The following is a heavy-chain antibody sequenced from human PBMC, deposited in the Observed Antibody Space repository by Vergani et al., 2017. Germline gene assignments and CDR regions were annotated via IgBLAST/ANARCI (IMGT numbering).Heavy chain of an antibody. V-gene: IGHV1-69*01. Sequence: QVQLVQSGAEVKKPGSSVKVSCKASGGTFSSYAISWVRQAPGQGLEWMGGSIPIFGTANYAHKFQGVVTITADASTRTSYMELSILRSEDTAVYYGESVIAAMATYDYYXMDVWGKGTPVTVSS. CDR3: ESVIAAMATYDYYXMDV. J-gene: IGHJ6*03. CDR2: SIPIFGTA. CDR1: GGTFSSYA. D-gene: IGHD5-18*01.